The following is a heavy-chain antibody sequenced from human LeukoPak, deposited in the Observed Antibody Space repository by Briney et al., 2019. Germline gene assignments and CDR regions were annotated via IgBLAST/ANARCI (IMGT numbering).Heavy chain of an antibody. CDR3: ASRGGYKFRFTDYYYYYMDV. V-gene: IGHV4-4*07. Sequence: SETLSLTCTVSGGSISSSYWTWIRQPAGSGLEWIGRIYSSGSTNYNPSLESRVTISIDTSKNQFSLNLSSVTAADTAVYYCASRGGYKFRFTDYYYYYMDVWGNGTTVTVSS. D-gene: IGHD5-24*01. CDR1: GGSISSSY. CDR2: IYSSGST. J-gene: IGHJ6*03.